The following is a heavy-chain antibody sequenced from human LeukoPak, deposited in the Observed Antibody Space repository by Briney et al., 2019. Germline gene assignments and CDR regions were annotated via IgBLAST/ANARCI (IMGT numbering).Heavy chain of an antibody. D-gene: IGHD5-24*01. CDR1: GFAFNSYI. CDR2: IKQDGSKK. J-gene: IGHJ4*02. CDR3: TRVGYIDEGIDY. Sequence: GGSLRLSCAASGFAFNSYIMSWVRQAPGKGLEWVANIKQDGSKKSYVDSVKGRFTISRDNAKNSLYLQMNSLRAEDTAIYYCTRVGYIDEGIDYWGQGTLVTVSS. V-gene: IGHV3-7*04.